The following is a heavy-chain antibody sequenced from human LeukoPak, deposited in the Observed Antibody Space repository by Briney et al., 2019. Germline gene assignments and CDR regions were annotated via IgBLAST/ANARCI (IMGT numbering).Heavy chain of an antibody. V-gene: IGHV3-7*01. CDR2: IKQDGSEK. J-gene: IGHJ3*02. CDR1: GFTFSSYW. Sequence: PGGSLRLSCAASGFTFSSYWMSWVRQAPGKGLEWVASIKQDGSEKYYVDSVKGRFTISRDNAKNSLYLQMNSLRAEDTAVYYCARDWVTGDSSGYYYPLYAFDIWGQGTMVTVSS. D-gene: IGHD3-22*01. CDR3: ARDWVTGDSSGYYYPLYAFDI.